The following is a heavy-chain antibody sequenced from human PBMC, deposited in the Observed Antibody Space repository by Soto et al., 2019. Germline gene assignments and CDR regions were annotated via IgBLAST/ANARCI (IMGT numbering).Heavy chain of an antibody. V-gene: IGHV1-18*01. CDR1: GYTFTSYG. J-gene: IGHJ4*02. CDR3: ARERGDYYDSSGYYSAERGTDY. Sequence: ASVKVSCKASGYTFTSYGISWVRQAPGQGLEWMGWISAYNGNTNYAQKLQGRVTTTTDTSTSTAYMELRSLRSDDTAVYYCARERGDYYDSSGYYSAERGTDYWGQGTLVTVSS. CDR2: ISAYNGNT. D-gene: IGHD3-22*01.